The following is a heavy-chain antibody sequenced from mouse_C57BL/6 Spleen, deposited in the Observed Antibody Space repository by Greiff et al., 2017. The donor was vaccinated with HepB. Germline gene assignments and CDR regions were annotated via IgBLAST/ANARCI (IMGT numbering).Heavy chain of an antibody. D-gene: IGHD4-1*01. CDR2: ISSGGSYT. Sequence: DVMLVESGGDLVKPGGSLKLSCAASGFTFSSYGMSWVRQTPDKRLEWVATISSGGSYTYYPDSVKGRFTISRDNAKNTLYLQMSSLKSEDTAMYYCARKVRTGNFDYWGQGTTLTVSS. V-gene: IGHV5-6*02. CDR3: ARKVRTGNFDY. J-gene: IGHJ2*01. CDR1: GFTFSSYG.